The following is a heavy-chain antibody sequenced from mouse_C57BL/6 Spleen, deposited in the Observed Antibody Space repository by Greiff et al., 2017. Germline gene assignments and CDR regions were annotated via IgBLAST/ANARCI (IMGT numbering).Heavy chain of an antibody. V-gene: IGHV1-22*01. CDR3: ARRGYDYDGAFDY. CDR2: INPNNGGT. Sequence: VQLKQSGPELVKPGASVKMSCKASGYTFTDYNMHWVKQSHGKSLEWIGYINPNNGGTSYNQKFKGKATLTVNKSSSTAYMELRSLTSEDSAVYYCARRGYDYDGAFDYWGQGTTLTVSS. D-gene: IGHD2-4*01. CDR1: GYTFTDYN. J-gene: IGHJ2*01.